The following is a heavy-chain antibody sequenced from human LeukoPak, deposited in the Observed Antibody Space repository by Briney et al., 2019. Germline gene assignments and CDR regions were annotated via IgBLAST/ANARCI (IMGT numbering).Heavy chain of an antibody. J-gene: IGHJ4*02. D-gene: IGHD5-24*01. CDR3: ARASKMATRAHYDY. CDR1: GYTFTGYY. CDR2: INPNSGGT. Sequence: ASVKVSCKASGYTFTGYYMHWVRQAPGQGLEWMGWINPNSGGTNYAQKFQGRVTMTRDTSISTAYVELSRLRSDDTAVYYCARASKMATRAHYDYWGQGTLVTVSS. V-gene: IGHV1-2*02.